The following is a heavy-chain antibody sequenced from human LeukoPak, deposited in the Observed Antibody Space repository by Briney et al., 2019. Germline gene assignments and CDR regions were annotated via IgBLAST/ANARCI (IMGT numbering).Heavy chain of an antibody. CDR1: GFTFSSYA. D-gene: IGHD2-15*01. CDR2: ITGSGGST. CDR3: AAGECSSGSCSGFYGMDV. J-gene: IGHJ6*02. V-gene: IGHV3-23*01. Sequence: GGSLRLSCAAPGFTFSSYAMHWVRQAPGKGLEWVSTITGSGGSTFYADSVKGRSTVSRDNSKNTLYLQMNSLSAEDTAVYYCAAGECSSGSCSGFYGMDVWGQGTTVTVSS.